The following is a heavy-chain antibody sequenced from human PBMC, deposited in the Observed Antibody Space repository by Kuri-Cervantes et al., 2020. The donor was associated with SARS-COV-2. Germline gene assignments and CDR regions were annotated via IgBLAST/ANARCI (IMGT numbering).Heavy chain of an antibody. Sequence: GSLRLSCTVSGGSISSYYWSWIRQPPGKGLEWIGEINHSGSTNYNPSLKSRVTIPVDTSKNQFSLKLSSVTAADTAVYYCARGAGDITMIVVVTPYYFDYWGQGTLVTVSS. V-gene: IGHV4-34*01. D-gene: IGHD3-22*01. CDR3: ARGAGDITMIVVVTPYYFDY. CDR1: GGSISSYY. CDR2: INHSGST. J-gene: IGHJ4*02.